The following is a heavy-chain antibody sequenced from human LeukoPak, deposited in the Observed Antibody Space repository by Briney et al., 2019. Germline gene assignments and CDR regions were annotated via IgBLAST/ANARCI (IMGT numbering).Heavy chain of an antibody. CDR2: MNPNSGNT. CDR3: ARSSIAADERDWFDP. CDR1: GYTFTSYD. Sequence: GASVKVSCKASGYTFTSYDINWVRQATGQGLEWMGWMNPNSGNTGYAQKFQGRVTITRNTSISTAYMELSSLRSEDTAVYYCARSSIAADERDWFDPWGQGTLVTVSP. V-gene: IGHV1-8*03. D-gene: IGHD6-13*01. J-gene: IGHJ5*02.